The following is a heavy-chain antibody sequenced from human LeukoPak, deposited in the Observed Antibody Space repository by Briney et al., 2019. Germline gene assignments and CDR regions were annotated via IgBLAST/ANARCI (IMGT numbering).Heavy chain of an antibody. CDR1: GFPLRHYA. CDR3: AKVTEYCTGGSCYTGDY. Sequence: PGGSLRLSCLASGFPLRHYAMNWVRQAPGKGLEWFSAISFSGSLTYYADSVKGRFAISRDNSKNALYLQMNSLRAEDTAVYYCAKVTEYCTGGSCYTGDYWGQGTLVTVSS. D-gene: IGHD2-15*01. V-gene: IGHV3-23*01. CDR2: ISFSGSLT. J-gene: IGHJ4*02.